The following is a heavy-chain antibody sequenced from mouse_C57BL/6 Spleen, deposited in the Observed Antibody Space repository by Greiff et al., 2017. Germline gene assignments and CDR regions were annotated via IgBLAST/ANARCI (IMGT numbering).Heavy chain of an antibody. CDR3: TRHGYYGSSYVDY. CDR1: GFTFSDAW. D-gene: IGHD1-1*01. J-gene: IGHJ2*01. CDR2: IRNKANNHAT. Sequence: EVKLVESGGGLVQPGGSMKLSCAASGFTFSDAWMDWVRQSPGKGLEWVAEIRNKANNHATYYAESVKGRFTSSRDDTKSSVYLQMNSLRAEDTGIYYCTRHGYYGSSYVDYWGQGTTLTVSS. V-gene: IGHV6-6*01.